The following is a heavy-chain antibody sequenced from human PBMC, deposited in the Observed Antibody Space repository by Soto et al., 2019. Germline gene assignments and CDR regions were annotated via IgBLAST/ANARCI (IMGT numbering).Heavy chain of an antibody. CDR2: IYYSGST. V-gene: IGHV4-31*03. J-gene: IGHJ5*02. CDR1: GGSISSGGYY. D-gene: IGHD3-16*01. Sequence: HVQLQESGPGLVKPSQTLSLTCTVSGGSISSGGYYWSWIRQHPGKGLEWIGYIYYSGSTYYNPSLKSRVTIPVDTSKTQFSLKLSSVTAADTAVYYCARVGGINWFDPWGQGTLVTVSS. CDR3: ARVGGINWFDP.